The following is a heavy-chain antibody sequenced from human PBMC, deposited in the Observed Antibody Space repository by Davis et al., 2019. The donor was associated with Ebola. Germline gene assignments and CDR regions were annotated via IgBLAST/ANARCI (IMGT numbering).Heavy chain of an antibody. J-gene: IGHJ4*02. D-gene: IGHD2-2*01. CDR2: VYRGGPT. Sequence: GESLKISCAASGLAVRSNHMSWVRQAPGKGLEWVAVVYRGGPTHYADTVKGRFTISRDNSKNTLYLQMNSLRAEDTAVYYCAREGKYRDESRTFDYWGQGTLVTVSS. CDR1: GLAVRSNH. CDR3: AREGKYRDESRTFDY. V-gene: IGHV3-66*01.